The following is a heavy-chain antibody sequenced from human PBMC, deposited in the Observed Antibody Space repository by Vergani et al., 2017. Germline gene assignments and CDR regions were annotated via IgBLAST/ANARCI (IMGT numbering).Heavy chain of an antibody. CDR3: ARASDGEFVVVTAVYVDY. CDR2: ISSSSSYT. CDR1: GFTFSDYY. J-gene: IGHJ4*02. V-gene: IGHV3-11*05. D-gene: IGHD2-21*02. Sequence: VQLVESGGGLVQPGGSLRLSCAAFGFTFSDYYMSLIRQAPGKGLEWVSYISSSSSYTNYADSVKGRFTISRDNAKNSLYLQMNSLRDEDTAVYYGARASDGEFVVVTAVYVDYWGQGTLVTVSS.